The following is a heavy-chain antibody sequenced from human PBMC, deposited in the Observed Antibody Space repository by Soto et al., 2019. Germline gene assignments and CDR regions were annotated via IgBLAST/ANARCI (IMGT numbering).Heavy chain of an antibody. CDR1: GFTFDDYA. CDR2: ISWNSGSI. V-gene: IGHV3-9*01. Sequence: EVQLVESGGGLVQPGRSLRLSCAASGFTFDDYAMHWVRQAPGKGLEWVSGISWNSGSIGYADSVKGRFTISRDNAKKALCLQMNGGRDEDKALYYGAKGGQLLAEGGGYWGQGTLVTVSS. J-gene: IGHJ4*02. D-gene: IGHD2-2*01. CDR3: AKGGQLLAEGGGY.